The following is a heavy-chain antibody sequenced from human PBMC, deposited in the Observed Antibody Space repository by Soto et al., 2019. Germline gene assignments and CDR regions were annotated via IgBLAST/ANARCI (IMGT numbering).Heavy chain of an antibody. D-gene: IGHD6-13*01. CDR1: GFTFRDYY. Sequence: PGGSLRLSCAASGFTFRDYYMSWIRQAPGKGLEWVSYISSSGSTIYYADSVKGRFTISRDNAKNSLYLQMNSLRAEDTAVYYCAKGGVAAARGYFDHWGQGTRVTVSS. V-gene: IGHV3-11*01. CDR3: AKGGVAAARGYFDH. CDR2: ISSSGSTI. J-gene: IGHJ4*02.